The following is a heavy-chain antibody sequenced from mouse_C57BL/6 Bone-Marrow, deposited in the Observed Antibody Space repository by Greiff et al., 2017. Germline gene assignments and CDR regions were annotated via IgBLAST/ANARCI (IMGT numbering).Heavy chain of an antibody. D-gene: IGHD2-12*01. J-gene: IGHJ4*01. Sequence: VQLLPPGAELVKPGASVKLSCKASGYTFTNYWMHWVKQRPGQGLEWIGMMHPNGGSPDYNEKFKSEATLSVDKSSRTAYMELSSLTSEDSAVSDCARSYNYDDYTMDCWDQGKSATVSS. CDR1: GYTFTNYW. CDR3: ARSYNYDDYTMDC. CDR2: MHPNGGSP. V-gene: IGHV1-64*01.